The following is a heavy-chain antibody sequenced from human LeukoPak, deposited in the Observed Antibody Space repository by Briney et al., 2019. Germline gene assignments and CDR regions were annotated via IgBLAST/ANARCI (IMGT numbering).Heavy chain of an antibody. CDR2: SSGSGGST. J-gene: IGHJ6*02. V-gene: IGHV3-23*01. CDR3: AKGRNLYYYSSMDV. Sequence: GGSLRLSCAASGFTFSSFAMTWVRQAPGKGLEWVSGSSGSGGSTYYADSVKGRFTISRDNSKNELYLQMNSLRAEDTAVYYCAKGRNLYYYSSMDVWGQGTTVTVSS. CDR1: GFTFSSFA.